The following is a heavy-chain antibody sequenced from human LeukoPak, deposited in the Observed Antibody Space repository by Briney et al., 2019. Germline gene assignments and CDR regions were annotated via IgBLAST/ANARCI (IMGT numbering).Heavy chain of an antibody. V-gene: IGHV4-34*01. Sequence: SETLSLTCAVYGGSFSGCYWSWIRQPPGKGLEWIGEINHSGSTNYNPSLKSRVTISVDTSKNQFSLKLSSVTAADTAVYYCASSLHYFDYWGQGTLVTVSS. CDR3: ASSLHYFDY. J-gene: IGHJ4*02. CDR2: INHSGST. CDR1: GGSFSGCY.